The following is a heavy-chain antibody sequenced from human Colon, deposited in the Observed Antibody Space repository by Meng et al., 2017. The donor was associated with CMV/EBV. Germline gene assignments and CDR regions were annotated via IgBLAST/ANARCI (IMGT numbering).Heavy chain of an antibody. CDR2: ISISGGT. J-gene: IGHJ4*02. CDR1: GFTVSTQY. D-gene: IGHD1-1*01. Sequence: CAASGFTVSTQYISWVRRAPGRGLEWVSVISISGGTYYADSVKGQFAISRDSSKNTLYLQMNSLGVEDTAVYYCARGTPTGTTESDDYWGQGTLVTVSS. V-gene: IGHV3-53*01. CDR3: ARGTPTGTTESDDY.